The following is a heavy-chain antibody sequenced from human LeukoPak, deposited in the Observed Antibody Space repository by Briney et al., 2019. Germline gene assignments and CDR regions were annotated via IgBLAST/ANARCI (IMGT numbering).Heavy chain of an antibody. J-gene: IGHJ4*02. Sequence: GGSLRLSCAVSGFTFSSYSMNWVRQAPGKGLEWVSGISGSGDNTYYADSVKGRFTISRDNSKNTLYVQVNSLGTEDTAACYCAKGSYYDSSGSFYFDYWGQGTLVTVSS. CDR2: ISGSGDNT. D-gene: IGHD3-22*01. CDR3: AKGSYYDSSGSFYFDY. CDR1: GFTFSSYS. V-gene: IGHV3-23*01.